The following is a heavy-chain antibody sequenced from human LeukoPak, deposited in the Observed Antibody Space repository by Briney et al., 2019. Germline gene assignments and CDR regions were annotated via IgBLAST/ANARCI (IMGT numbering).Heavy chain of an antibody. CDR2: INPNSGGT. CDR1: GYIFTNYY. CDR3: ARGKVPAALGYDYYYYMDV. J-gene: IGHJ6*03. V-gene: IGHV1-2*02. Sequence: ASVKVSCKASGYIFTNYYINWVRQAPGQGLEWMGWINPNSGGTNYAQKFQGRVTMTRDTSISTASMELSRLTSDDTAVYYCARGKVPAALGYDYYYYMDVWGKGTTVTVSS. D-gene: IGHD2-2*01.